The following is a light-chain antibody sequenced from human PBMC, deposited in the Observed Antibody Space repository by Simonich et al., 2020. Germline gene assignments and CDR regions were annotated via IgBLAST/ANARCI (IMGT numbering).Light chain of an antibody. CDR2: WAS. CDR1: QSVLYSSNNKNY. V-gene: IGKV4-1*01. J-gene: IGKJ4*01. CDR3: QQYYSTPLT. Sequence: DIVMTQSPDSLAVSLGERATINGKSSQSVLYSSNNKNYLAWYQQKPGQPPKLLIYWASTRESGVPDLFSGSGSGTDFPLTISSLQAEDVAVYYCQQYYSTPLTFGGGTKVEIK.